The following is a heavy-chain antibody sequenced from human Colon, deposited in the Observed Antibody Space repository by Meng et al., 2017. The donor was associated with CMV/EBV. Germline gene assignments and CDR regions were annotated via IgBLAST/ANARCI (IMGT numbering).Heavy chain of an antibody. V-gene: IGHV3-30-3*01. J-gene: IGHJ6*02. CDR1: GFTFSTYA. CDR3: ARDIFCSSISCYGYYGMDV. Sequence: GESLKISCAASGFTFSTYAMHWVRQAPGKGLEWVAAVSYDGTGKYNTDSVKGRFTITRDNSKSTVYLQMTSLRRDDTAVYYCARDIFCSSISCYGYYGMDVWGQGTTVTVSS. D-gene: IGHD2-2*01. CDR2: VSYDGTGK.